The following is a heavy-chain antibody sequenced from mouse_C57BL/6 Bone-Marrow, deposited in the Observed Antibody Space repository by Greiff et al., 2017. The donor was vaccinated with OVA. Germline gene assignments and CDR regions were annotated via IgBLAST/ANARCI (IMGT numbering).Heavy chain of an antibody. CDR1: GYTFTDYY. Sequence: EVQLQQSGPELVKPGASVKISCKASGYTFTDYYMNWVKQSHGKSLEWIGDINPNNGGTSYNQKFKGKATLTVDKSSSTAYMELRSLTSEDSAVYYCASSATVVDWYFDVWGTGTTVTVSS. V-gene: IGHV1-26*01. CDR3: ASSATVVDWYFDV. J-gene: IGHJ1*03. D-gene: IGHD1-1*01. CDR2: INPNNGGT.